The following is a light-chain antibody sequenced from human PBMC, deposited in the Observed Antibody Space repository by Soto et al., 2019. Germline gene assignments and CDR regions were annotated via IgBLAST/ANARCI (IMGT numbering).Light chain of an antibody. Sequence: QSALTQPPSASGSPGQSVTISCTGSSSDVGGYEYVSWYQQHPGKAPKLIIYEVIKRPSGVPDRFSGSKSGTSASLAITGLQAEDEADYYCQSYDSSLSVVVFGGGTKLTVL. CDR1: SSDVGGYEY. J-gene: IGLJ2*01. CDR3: QSYDSSLSVVV. CDR2: EVI. V-gene: IGLV2-8*01.